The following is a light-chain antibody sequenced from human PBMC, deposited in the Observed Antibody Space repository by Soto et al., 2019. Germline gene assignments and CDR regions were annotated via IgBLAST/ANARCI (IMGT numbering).Light chain of an antibody. CDR2: RNN. J-gene: IGLJ1*01. V-gene: IGLV1-47*01. Sequence: QSVLTQPPSASGTPWQRVTISCSGSSSNIGSNYVYWYQQLPGTAPKLLIYRNNQRPSGVPDRFSGSKSGTSASLAISGLRSEDEADYYCEAWDDSLSGYVFGTGTKVTVL. CDR3: EAWDDSLSGYV. CDR1: SSNIGSNY.